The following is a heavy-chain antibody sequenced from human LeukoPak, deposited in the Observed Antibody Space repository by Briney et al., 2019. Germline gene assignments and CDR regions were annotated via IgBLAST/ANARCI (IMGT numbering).Heavy chain of an antibody. CDR1: GYTFTSYG. CDR2: ISAYNGNT. CDR3: ARARRAYSNRGWFDP. D-gene: IGHD4-11*01. J-gene: IGHJ5*02. Sequence: ASVKVSCKASGYTFTSYGISWVRQAPGQGLEWMGWISAYNGNTNYAQKLQGRVTMTTDTSTSTAYMELRSLRSDDTAVYYCARARRAYSNRGWFDPWGQGTLVTVSS. V-gene: IGHV1-18*01.